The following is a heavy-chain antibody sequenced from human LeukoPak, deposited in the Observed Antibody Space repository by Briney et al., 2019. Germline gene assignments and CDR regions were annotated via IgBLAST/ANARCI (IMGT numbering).Heavy chain of an antibody. CDR3: AKEPNGYSYGYPYYFDY. CDR1: GFTFSDYN. J-gene: IGHJ4*02. V-gene: IGHV3-23*01. D-gene: IGHD5-18*01. Sequence: GGSLRLSCAASGFTFSDYNMSWVRQAPGKGLEWVSAISGSGGSTYYADSVKGRFTISRDNSKNTLYLQMNSLRAEDTAVYYCAKEPNGYSYGYPYYFDYWGQGTLVTVSS. CDR2: ISGSGGST.